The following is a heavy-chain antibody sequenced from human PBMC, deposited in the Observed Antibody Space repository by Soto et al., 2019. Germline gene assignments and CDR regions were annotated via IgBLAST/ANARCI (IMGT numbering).Heavy chain of an antibody. D-gene: IGHD2-21*02. CDR3: ARTVVTAHDY. CDR1: GGSLSPNY. CDR2: IYYSGST. Sequence: SETLSLTCTVSGGSLSPNYWSWIRQPPGKGLEWIGYIYYSGSTYYNPSLKSRVTISIDTSKNQFSLKLSSVTAADTAVYYCARTVVTAHDYWGQGTLVTVSS. V-gene: IGHV4-59*08. J-gene: IGHJ4*02.